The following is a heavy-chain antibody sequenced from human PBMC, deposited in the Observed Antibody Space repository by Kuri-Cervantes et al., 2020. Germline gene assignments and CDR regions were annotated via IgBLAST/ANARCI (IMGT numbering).Heavy chain of an antibody. CDR1: GFTFDDYA. V-gene: IGHV3-9*01. CDR2: ISRNSGSI. Sequence: SLKISCAASGFTFDDYAMHWVRQAPGKGLEWVSGISRNSGSIGYADSVKGRFTISRDNAKNSLYLQMNSLRAEDTAVYYCARSMVGTQDYWGQGTLVTVSS. J-gene: IGHJ4*02. CDR3: ARSMVGTQDY. D-gene: IGHD1-26*01.